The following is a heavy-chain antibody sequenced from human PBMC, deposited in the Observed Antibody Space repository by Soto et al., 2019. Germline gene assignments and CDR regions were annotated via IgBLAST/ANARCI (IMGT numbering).Heavy chain of an antibody. CDR2: INHSGST. J-gene: IGHJ4*02. V-gene: IGHV4-34*01. Sequence: SETLSLTCAVYGGSFSGYYWSWIRQPPGKGLEWIGEINHSGSTNYNPSLKSRVTISIDTSKNQFSLKLSSVTAADTAVYYCARGVHYDFWSGYYSPYPYYFDYWGQGTLVTVSS. D-gene: IGHD3-3*01. CDR1: GGSFSGYY. CDR3: ARGVHYDFWSGYYSPYPYYFDY.